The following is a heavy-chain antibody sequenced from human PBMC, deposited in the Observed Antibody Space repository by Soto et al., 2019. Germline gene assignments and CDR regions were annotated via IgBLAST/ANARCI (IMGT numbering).Heavy chain of an antibody. V-gene: IGHV4-30-4*01. J-gene: IGHJ5*02. CDR3: ARGYSSSWFDP. Sequence: SETLSLTCTVSGGSISSGDYYWSWFRQPPGKGLEWIGYIYYSGSTYYNPSLKSRVTISVDTSKNQFSLKLSSVTAADTAVYYCARGYSSSWFDPWGQGTLVTVSS. D-gene: IGHD6-13*01. CDR1: GGSISSGDYY. CDR2: IYYSGST.